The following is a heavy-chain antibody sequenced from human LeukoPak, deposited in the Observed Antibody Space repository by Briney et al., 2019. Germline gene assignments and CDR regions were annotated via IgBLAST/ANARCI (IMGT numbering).Heavy chain of an antibody. CDR3: AREAMYYYGSGRPFSWFDP. J-gene: IGHJ5*02. V-gene: IGHV4-34*01. CDR2: INHSGST. D-gene: IGHD3-10*01. CDR1: GGSFSGYY. Sequence: PSETLSLTCAVYGGSFSGYYWSWIRQPPGKGLEWIGEINHSGSTNYNPSLKSRVTISVDTSKNQFSLKLSSVTAADTAVYYCAREAMYYYGSGRPFSWFDPWGQGTLVTVSS.